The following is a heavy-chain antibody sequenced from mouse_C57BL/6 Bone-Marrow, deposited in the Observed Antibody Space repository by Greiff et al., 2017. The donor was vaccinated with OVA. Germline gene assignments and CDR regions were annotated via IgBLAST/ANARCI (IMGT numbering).Heavy chain of an antibody. CDR1: GYTFTSYW. CDR2: IYPGSGST. Sequence: QVQLQQPGAELVKPGASVKMSCKASGYTFTSYWITWVKQRPGQGLEWIGDIYPGSGSTNYTEKFKSKATLTVDTSSSTAYMQLSSLTSEDSAVYYGASESHKNFDVWGTGTTVTVSS. J-gene: IGHJ1*03. V-gene: IGHV1-55*01. CDR3: ASESHKNFDV.